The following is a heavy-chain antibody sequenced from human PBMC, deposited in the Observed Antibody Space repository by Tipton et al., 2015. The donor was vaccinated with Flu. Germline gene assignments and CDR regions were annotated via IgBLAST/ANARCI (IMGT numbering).Heavy chain of an antibody. CDR1: GESFSGHY. CDR3: ARGSPFCHENIGYRYYQTKGV. J-gene: IGHJ6*02. V-gene: IGHV4-34*01. Sequence: LRLSCAVYGESFSGHYWNWIRQSPGKGLEWIGEINHSGSTSHNPTLESRVTISADTSKNQVSLKLRSVTATDTAVYYCARGSPFCHENIGYRYYQTKGVRGQGTTVNVSS. D-gene: IGHD2/OR15-2a*01. CDR2: INHSGST.